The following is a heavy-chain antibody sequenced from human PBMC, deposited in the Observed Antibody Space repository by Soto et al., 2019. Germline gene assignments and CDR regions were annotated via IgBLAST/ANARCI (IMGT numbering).Heavy chain of an antibody. CDR1: AYTLTNNA. CDR2: ISGYNANT. J-gene: IGHJ4*02. V-gene: IGHV1-18*04. CDR3: ARDFYPLAYYFDY. Sequence: SVKVSCKASAYTLTNNAMSCVRPATGQGLEWVGWISGYNANTKYAQKFQGRVTMSTDTSTNTAYMELRSLRSDDTAVYYCARDFYPLAYYFDYWGQGTLVTVSS.